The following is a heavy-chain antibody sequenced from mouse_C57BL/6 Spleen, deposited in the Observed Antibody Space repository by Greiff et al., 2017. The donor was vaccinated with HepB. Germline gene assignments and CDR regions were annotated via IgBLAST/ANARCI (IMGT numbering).Heavy chain of an antibody. D-gene: IGHD1-1*01. Sequence: VQLQQPGAELVKPGASVKLSCKASGYTFTSYWMQWVKQRPGQGLEWIGEIDPSDSYTNYNQKFKGKATLTVDTSTSTAYMQLSSLTSEDSAVYSCERSGRRYFDYWGQGTTLTVSS. J-gene: IGHJ2*01. CDR1: GYTFTSYW. CDR3: ERSGRRYFDY. CDR2: IDPSDSYT. V-gene: IGHV1-50*01.